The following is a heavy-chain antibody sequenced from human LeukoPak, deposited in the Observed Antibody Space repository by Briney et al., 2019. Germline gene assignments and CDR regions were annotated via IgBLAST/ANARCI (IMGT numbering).Heavy chain of an antibody. CDR1: GYTFTCYY. CDR2: SNPNSGGT. V-gene: IGHV1-2*02. D-gene: IGHD4-17*01. J-gene: IGHJ4*02. Sequence: ASVKVSCKASGYTFTCYYMHWGRQAPGQGLEWMGWSNPNSGGTNYAQKFQGRATMTSHTSISTAYMELSRLRSDATAVYSCATVLMTTVTTFLSPFDYWGQGTLVTVSS. CDR3: ATVLMTTVTTFLSPFDY.